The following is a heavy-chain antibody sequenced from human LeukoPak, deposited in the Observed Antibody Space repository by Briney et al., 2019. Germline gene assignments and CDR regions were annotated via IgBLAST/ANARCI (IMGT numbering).Heavy chain of an antibody. V-gene: IGHV3-23*01. CDR3: RDVFSLGES. Sequence: GGSLRLSCAASGFTFSSYAMSWVRQAPGKGLEWVSAISGSGGSTYYADSVKGRFTISRDNSKNTLYLQMNSLGAEDTALYCTRDVFSLGESWGQGTQVTVSS. D-gene: IGHD1-1*01. J-gene: IGHJ5*02. CDR1: GFTFSSYA. CDR2: ISGSGGST.